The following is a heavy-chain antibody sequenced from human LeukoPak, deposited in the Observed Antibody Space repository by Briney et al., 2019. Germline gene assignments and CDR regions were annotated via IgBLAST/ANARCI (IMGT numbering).Heavy chain of an antibody. J-gene: IGHJ4*02. V-gene: IGHV4-59*08. Sequence: PSETLSLTCTVSGGSVSGYYWSWIRRPPGKGLEWIAYIYYSGSTNYNPSLKSRVTISVDTSKNQFSLRLSSVTAADTAVYYCARRARWAKDFDYWGQGTLVTVSS. CDR3: ARRARWAKDFDY. CDR1: GGSVSGYY. D-gene: IGHD5-24*01. CDR2: IYYSGST.